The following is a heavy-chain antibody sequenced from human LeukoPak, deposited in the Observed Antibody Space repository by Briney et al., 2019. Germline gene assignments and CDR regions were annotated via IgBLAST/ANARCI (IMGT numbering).Heavy chain of an antibody. D-gene: IGHD5-18*01. CDR3: AKDRRPMVTFDAFDF. CDR2: LYYMRGA. CDR1: GGSISGYY. V-gene: IGHV4-59*01. J-gene: IGHJ3*01. Sequence: SSETLSLTCTVSGGSISGYYWSWSRQPPGKGVEWIGNLYYMRGAWYKSSPKSRVTTSVDTSRNEFSLKLSSVTAADTAVYYCAKDRRPMVTFDAFDFWGQGAMVTVSS.